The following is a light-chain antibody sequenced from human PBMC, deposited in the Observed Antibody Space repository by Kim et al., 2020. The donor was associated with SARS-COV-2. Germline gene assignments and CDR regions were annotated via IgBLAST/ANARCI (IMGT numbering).Light chain of an antibody. CDR3: QQYIRFPYT. J-gene: IGKJ2*01. CDR1: QNIGTF. V-gene: IGKV1-5*03. Sequence: DIQMTQSPSTLSGSVGDRVTITCRASQNIGTFLAWYQQKPGKAPRLLIYLASTLESGVPSRFSGSGSGTEFTLTINSLQPDDFATYYCQQYIRFPYTFGQGTKVDIK. CDR2: LAS.